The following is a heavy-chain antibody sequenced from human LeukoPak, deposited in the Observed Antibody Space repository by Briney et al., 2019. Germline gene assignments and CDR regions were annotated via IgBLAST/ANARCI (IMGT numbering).Heavy chain of an antibody. CDR1: GYTFTSYY. CDR2: INPNSGDT. CDR3: ARDWRGSYFPDF. J-gene: IGHJ4*02. D-gene: IGHD1-26*01. Sequence: ASVKVSCKASGYTFTSYYMHWVRQAPGQGLEWMGWINPNSGDTNSAQKFQGRVTMTRDTSISTAYMELSRLTSDDTAVYYCARDWRGSYFPDFWGQGTLVTVSS. V-gene: IGHV1-2*02.